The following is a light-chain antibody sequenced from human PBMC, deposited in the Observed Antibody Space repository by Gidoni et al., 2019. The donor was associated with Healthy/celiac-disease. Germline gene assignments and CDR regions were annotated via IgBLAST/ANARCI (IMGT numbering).Light chain of an antibody. Sequence: EIVMTQSPATLSVSPGERATLSCRASQSVSSYLAWYQQKPGQAPRLLIYGASTRATGIPARFSGSGSGTDFTLTISSLQSEDFAVYYCQQHSNWPRVTFGQGTKVEIK. CDR1: QSVSSY. CDR3: QQHSNWPRVT. CDR2: GAS. J-gene: IGKJ1*01. V-gene: IGKV3-15*01.